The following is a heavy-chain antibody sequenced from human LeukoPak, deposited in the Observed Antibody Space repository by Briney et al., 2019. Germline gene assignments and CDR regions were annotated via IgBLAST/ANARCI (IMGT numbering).Heavy chain of an antibody. CDR3: AREGYYYDSSGPPPADY. J-gene: IGHJ4*02. D-gene: IGHD3-22*01. CDR1: GFTLSNYW. V-gene: IGHV3-74*01. Sequence: PGGSLRLSCAASGFTLSNYWMHWVRQGPGKGLVWVSRVSNDGSSTAYADSVKGRFTISRDNAKNSLYLQMNSLRAEDTAVYYCAREGYYYDSSGPPPADYWGQGTLVTVSS. CDR2: VSNDGSST.